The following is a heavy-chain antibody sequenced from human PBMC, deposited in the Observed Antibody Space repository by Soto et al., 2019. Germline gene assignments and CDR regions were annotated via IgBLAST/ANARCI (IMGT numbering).Heavy chain of an antibody. CDR1: GFTFDDYA. Sequence: EVQLVESGGGLVQPGRSLRLSCAASGFTFDDYAMHWVRQAPGKGLEWVSGISWNSGSIGYADSVKGRFTISRDNAKNSLYLQMNRRRAEDTALYYCAKGSGYDLGYYFDYWGQGTLVTVSS. D-gene: IGHD5-12*01. CDR2: ISWNSGSI. CDR3: AKGSGYDLGYYFDY. J-gene: IGHJ4*02. V-gene: IGHV3-9*01.